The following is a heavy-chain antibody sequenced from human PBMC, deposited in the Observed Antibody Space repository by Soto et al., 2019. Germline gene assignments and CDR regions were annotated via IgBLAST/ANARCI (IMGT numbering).Heavy chain of an antibody. CDR3: CRRKGAMDV. CDR2: ISAYNGDT. J-gene: IGHJ6*02. CDR1: GYTFSSYG. V-gene: IGHV1-18*01. Sequence: QVQLVQSGAEVKKPGASVKVSCKTSGYTFSSYGISWVRQAPGQGLEWMGWISAYNGDTNYAQKFQGRVTMTTDTSTSTAYMDLKSLRSDDTAIYYCCRRKGAMDVWGQGTTVTVSS.